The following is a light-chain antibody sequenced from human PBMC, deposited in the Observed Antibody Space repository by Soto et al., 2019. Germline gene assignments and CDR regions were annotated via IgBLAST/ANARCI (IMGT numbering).Light chain of an antibody. CDR2: DAS. CDR3: RQYDNLVT. CDR1: QDISNY. Sequence: DIQMTQSPPSLSASVGDRVTITCQASQDISNYLNWYQQKPGKAPKLLIYDASNLETGVPSRFSGSGSGTHFTFTISSLQSEDIATYYCRQYDNLVTFGGGTKVDIK. V-gene: IGKV1-33*01. J-gene: IGKJ4*01.